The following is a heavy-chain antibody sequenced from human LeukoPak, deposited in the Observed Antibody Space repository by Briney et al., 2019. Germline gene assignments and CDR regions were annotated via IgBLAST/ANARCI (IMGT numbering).Heavy chain of an antibody. Sequence: SETLSLTCTVSGGSISSYYWSWIRQPPGKGLEWIGYIYYSGSTNYNPSLKSRVTISVDTSKNQFSLKLSSVTAADTAVYYCARGGPQWPYYYMDVWGKGTTVTVSS. CDR1: GGSISSYY. D-gene: IGHD6-19*01. J-gene: IGHJ6*03. V-gene: IGHV4-59*12. CDR2: IYYSGST. CDR3: ARGGPQWPYYYMDV.